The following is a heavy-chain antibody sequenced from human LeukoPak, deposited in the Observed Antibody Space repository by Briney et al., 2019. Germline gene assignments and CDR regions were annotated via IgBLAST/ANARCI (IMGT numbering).Heavy chain of an antibody. J-gene: IGHJ4*02. CDR3: ASPSIVATITRPYYFDY. CDR1: GGSISSYY. V-gene: IGHV4-34*01. D-gene: IGHD5-12*01. CDR2: INHSGST. Sequence: KPSETLSLTCTVSGGSISSYYWSWIRQPPGKGLEWIGEINHSGSTNYNPSLKSRVTISVDTSKNQFSLKLSSVTAADTAVYYCASPSIVATITRPYYFDYWGQGTLVTVSS.